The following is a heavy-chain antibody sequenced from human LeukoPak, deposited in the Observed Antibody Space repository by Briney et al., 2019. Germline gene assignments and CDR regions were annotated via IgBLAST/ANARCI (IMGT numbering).Heavy chain of an antibody. CDR1: GYTFTGYY. Sequence: ASVKVSCKASGYTFTGYYMHWVRQAPGQGLEWMGWINPNSGGTNYAQKFQGRVTMTRDTSISTAYMELSRLRSDDTAVYYCARANIVVNGGYYYYYMDVWGKGTTVTVSS. V-gene: IGHV1-2*02. J-gene: IGHJ6*03. CDR3: ARANIVVNGGYYYYYMDV. CDR2: INPNSGGT. D-gene: IGHD2-2*01.